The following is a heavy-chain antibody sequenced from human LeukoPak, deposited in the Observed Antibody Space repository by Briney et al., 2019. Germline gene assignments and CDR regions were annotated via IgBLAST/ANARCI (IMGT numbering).Heavy chain of an antibody. CDR2: SDPEDGET. CDR1: GYTLTELS. CDR3: ATPSGSHDAFDI. Sequence: ASVKVSCKVSGYTLTELSMHWVRQAPGKGLEWMGGSDPEDGETIYAQKFRGRVTMTEDTSTDTAYMELSSLRSEDTAVYYCATPSGSHDAFDIWGQGTMVTVSS. J-gene: IGHJ3*02. D-gene: IGHD3-10*01. V-gene: IGHV1-24*01.